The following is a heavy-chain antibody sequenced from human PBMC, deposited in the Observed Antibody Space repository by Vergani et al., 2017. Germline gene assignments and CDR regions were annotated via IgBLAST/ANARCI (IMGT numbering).Heavy chain of an antibody. CDR2: IGHSGST. CDR3: ARNPIGSSYYEY. Sequence: QVQLQESGPGLVKPLGTLSLTCSVSGGPLSTTDWWSWVRQSPERGLEWIGKIGHSGSTYFNASFASRVSMSVDWSVKQFSLYLGSVTAADTAVYYCARNPIGSSYYEYWGRGILVTVSS. J-gene: IGHJ4*02. V-gene: IGHV4-4*03. CDR1: GGPLSTTDW. D-gene: IGHD3-10*01.